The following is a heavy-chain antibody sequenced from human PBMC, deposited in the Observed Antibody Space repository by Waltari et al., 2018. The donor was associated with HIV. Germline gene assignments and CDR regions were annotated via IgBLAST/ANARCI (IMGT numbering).Heavy chain of an antibody. D-gene: IGHD3-22*01. J-gene: IGHJ3*01. CDR2: AYHDGSET. V-gene: IGHV5-51*01. Sequence: EVQLVQSGGEVKKPGESLKISCKGSGYSFTTYWLGRVRQMPGKGLAWMGYAYHDGSETRFSPAFQGEVTLPGDKSVSTAYLQWRRLRASDVAMYFCARLDSKYYYDNSRRGPQYGFDVWGQGTMITVSS. CDR3: ARLDSKYYYDNSRRGPQYGFDV. CDR1: GYSFTTYW.